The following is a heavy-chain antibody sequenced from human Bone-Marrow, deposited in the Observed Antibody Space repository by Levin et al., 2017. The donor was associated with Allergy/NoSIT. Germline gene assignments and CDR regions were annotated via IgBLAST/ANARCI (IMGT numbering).Heavy chain of an antibody. J-gene: IGHJ4*02. V-gene: IGHV3-30*04. CDR2: ISFDGRNE. CDR1: GFTFKNYP. Sequence: GESLKISCEGSGFTFKNYPMHWVRQAPGKGLEWLSVISFDGRNEYYADSVKGRFTISRDNSQTTLYLQINSLSPEDTALYYCATAYNSRGLDFWGQGTLVAVSS. D-gene: IGHD1-14*01. CDR3: ATAYNSRGLDF.